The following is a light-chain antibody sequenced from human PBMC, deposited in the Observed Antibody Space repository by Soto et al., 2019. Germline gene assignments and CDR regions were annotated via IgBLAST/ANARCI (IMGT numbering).Light chain of an antibody. CDR3: AAWDDSLNGCV. J-gene: IGLJ1*01. CDR2: SDN. Sequence: QSVLTQPPSASGTPGQRVTISCSGSSSNIGTYRVSWYQHFPGTAPRLLIYSDNQRPSGVPDRFSASKSGASASLAISGLQSGDEAYFYCAAWDDSLNGCVFGTGTMVTVL. CDR1: SSNIGTYR. V-gene: IGLV1-44*01.